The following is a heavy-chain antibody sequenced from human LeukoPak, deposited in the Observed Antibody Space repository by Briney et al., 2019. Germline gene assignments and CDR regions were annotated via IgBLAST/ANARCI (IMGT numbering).Heavy chain of an antibody. D-gene: IGHD3-3*01. CDR1: GYTFTSYY. Sequence: GASVKVSCKASGYTFTSYYMHWVRQAPGQGLEWMGIINPSGGSTSYAQKFQGRVTMTRDTSTSTVYMELSSLRSEDTAVYYCARDRSITIFEAYNMDVWGKGTTVTVSS. CDR3: ARDRSITIFEAYNMDV. CDR2: INPSGGST. J-gene: IGHJ6*03. V-gene: IGHV1-46*01.